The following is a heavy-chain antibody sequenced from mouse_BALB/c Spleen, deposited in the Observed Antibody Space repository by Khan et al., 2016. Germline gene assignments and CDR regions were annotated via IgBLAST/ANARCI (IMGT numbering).Heavy chain of an antibody. D-gene: IGHD1-2*01. J-gene: IGHJ2*01. CDR2: IHNNGST. CDR1: GYSITGGNR. V-gene: IGHV3-1*02. Sequence: EVQLQESGPDLVKPSQSLSLTCKVTGYSITGGNRGQWNRKYRGNKLEWIGYIHNNGSTDYNQSLKSRISMTRDTSKNQSFLELNSVTTEDTATYYCARWSYGPFAYWGQGTTLTVSS. CDR3: ARWSYGPFAY.